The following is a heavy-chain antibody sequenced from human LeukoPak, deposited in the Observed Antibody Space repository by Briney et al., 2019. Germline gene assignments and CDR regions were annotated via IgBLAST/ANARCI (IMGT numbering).Heavy chain of an antibody. CDR1: GYTLTELS. D-gene: IGHD5-12*01. CDR2: ISAYNGNT. Sequence: ASVKVSCKVSGYTLTELSMHWVRQAPGKGLEWMGWISAYNGNTNYAQKLQGRVTMTTDTSTSTAYMELRSLRSDDTAVYYCARDQGGYSGYDDAFDIWGQGTMVTVSS. CDR3: ARDQGGYSGYDDAFDI. J-gene: IGHJ3*02. V-gene: IGHV1-18*01.